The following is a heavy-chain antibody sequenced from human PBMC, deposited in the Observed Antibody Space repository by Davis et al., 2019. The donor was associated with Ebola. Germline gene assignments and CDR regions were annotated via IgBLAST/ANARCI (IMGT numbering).Heavy chain of an antibody. CDR2: VYYSGST. Sequence: PSETLSLTCTVSGGSISGNNAYWGWIRQPPGKALEWIGSVYYSGSTHYNPSLKSLLTISVDTSKNQFSLKLNSLTAADTAVYYCARNNSGIPFDSWGQGTLVIVSS. J-gene: IGHJ4*02. CDR3: ARNNSGIPFDS. D-gene: IGHD3-10*01. CDR1: GGSISGNNAY. V-gene: IGHV4-39*07.